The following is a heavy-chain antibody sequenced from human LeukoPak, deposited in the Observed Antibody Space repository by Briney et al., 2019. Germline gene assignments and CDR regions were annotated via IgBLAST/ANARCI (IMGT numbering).Heavy chain of an antibody. Sequence: SETLSLTCTVSGGSISSYYWSWIRQPPGKGLEWIGYIYYSGSTNYNPSLKSRVTISVDTSKNQFSLKLSSVTAADTAVYYCARLGNYYDSSGYPEYYFDYWGQGTLSPSPQ. CDR2: IYYSGST. CDR3: ARLGNYYDSSGYPEYYFDY. CDR1: GGSISSYY. V-gene: IGHV4-59*08. D-gene: IGHD3-22*01. J-gene: IGHJ4*02.